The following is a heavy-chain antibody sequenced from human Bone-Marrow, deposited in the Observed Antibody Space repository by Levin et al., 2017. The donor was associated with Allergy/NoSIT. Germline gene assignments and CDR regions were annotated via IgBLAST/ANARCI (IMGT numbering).Heavy chain of an antibody. J-gene: IGHJ4*02. CDR2: INANSGDT. D-gene: IGHD3-22*01. CDR1: GYTFTDYY. V-gene: IGHV1-2*02. CDR3: ARFTIYYESSGVDLDY. Sequence: GGSLRLSCKASGYTFTDYYMQWVRQAPGQGLEWMGWINANSGDTNSAPKFQGRVTMTRDTSISTAFMELSRLRSDDTAVYYCARFTIYYESSGVDLDYWGQGTLVTVSS.